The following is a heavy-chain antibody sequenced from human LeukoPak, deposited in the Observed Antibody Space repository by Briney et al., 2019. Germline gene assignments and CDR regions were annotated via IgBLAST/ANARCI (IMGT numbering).Heavy chain of an antibody. Sequence: ASVKVSCKASGYTFTGYYMHWVRQAPGHGLEWMGRINPNSGSTNYAQKFQGRVTMTRDTSISTAYMELSRLRSDDTAVYYCARGRVGATWYWGQGTLVAVSS. D-gene: IGHD1-26*01. CDR3: ARGRVGATWY. CDR2: INPNSGST. V-gene: IGHV1-2*06. J-gene: IGHJ4*02. CDR1: GYTFTGYY.